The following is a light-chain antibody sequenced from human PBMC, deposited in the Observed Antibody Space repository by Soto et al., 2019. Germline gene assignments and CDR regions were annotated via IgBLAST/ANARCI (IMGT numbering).Light chain of an antibody. CDR2: WAS. CDR3: QQYYSTPQT. J-gene: IGKJ2*01. CDR1: QSVLYNSNNKNY. Sequence: DIVMTQSPDSLAVSLGERATINCKSSQSVLYNSNNKNYLAWYQQKPGQPPKLLIYWASTRESGVPDRFSGRGSGTDFTLTISSLQAEDVAVYYCQQYYSTPQTFGQGTKLEIK. V-gene: IGKV4-1*01.